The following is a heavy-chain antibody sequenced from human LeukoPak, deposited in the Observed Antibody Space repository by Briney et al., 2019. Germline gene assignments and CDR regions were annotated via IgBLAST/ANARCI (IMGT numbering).Heavy chain of an antibody. J-gene: IGHJ1*01. Sequence: GGSLRLSCAASGFTFSSYAMSWVRQAPGKGLEWVSAISGSGGSTYYADSVKGRFTISRDNSKNTLYLQMNSLRAEDTAVYYCAKDRAAVAGTSEYFQHWGQGTLLTVSS. CDR2: ISGSGGST. CDR3: AKDRAAVAGTSEYFQH. CDR1: GFTFSSYA. V-gene: IGHV3-23*01. D-gene: IGHD6-19*01.